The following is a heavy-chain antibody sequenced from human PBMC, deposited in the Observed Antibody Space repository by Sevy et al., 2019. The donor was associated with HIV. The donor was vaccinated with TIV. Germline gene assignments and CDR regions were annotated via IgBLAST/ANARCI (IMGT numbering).Heavy chain of an antibody. J-gene: IGHJ6*01. V-gene: IGHV3-7*01. CDR1: GFTFSSYW. CDR2: IKQDGSEK. Sequence: GGSLRLSCAASGFTFSSYWMSWVRQAPGKGLEWVANIKQDGSEKYYVDSVKGRFTISRDNAKNSLYLQMTSLRAEDTAVCYCARALRFLEWYYFYGMDFWGQGTTVTVSS. CDR3: ARALRFLEWYYFYGMDF. D-gene: IGHD3-3*01.